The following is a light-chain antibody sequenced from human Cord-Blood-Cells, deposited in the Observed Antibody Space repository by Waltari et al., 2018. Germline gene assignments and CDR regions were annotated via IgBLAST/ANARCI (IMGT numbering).Light chain of an antibody. V-gene: IGKV3-20*01. Sequence: EIVLTQSPGTLSLSPGERATLSCRASQSVSSSYLAWYQQKPGKSPRLRIYGASSRATGIPDSVSGSGSGTDFTLTISRLEPEDFAVYYCQQYGSSPRTVGQGTKVEIK. CDR2: GAS. J-gene: IGKJ1*01. CDR1: QSVSSSY. CDR3: QQYGSSPRT.